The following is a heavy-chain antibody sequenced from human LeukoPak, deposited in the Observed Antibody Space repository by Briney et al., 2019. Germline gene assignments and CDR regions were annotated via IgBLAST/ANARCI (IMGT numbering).Heavy chain of an antibody. V-gene: IGHV4-59*08. J-gene: IGHJ4*02. Sequence: SETLSLTCTVSGVSVTSYYWSWIRQPPGKGLEWIGYISYSGSTNYNPSLKSRVTISVDTSKNQFSLKLSSVTAADTAVYYCARHPDYGGNFDSWGQGTLVTVSS. CDR1: GVSVTSYY. CDR3: ARHPDYGGNFDS. CDR2: ISYSGST. D-gene: IGHD4-23*01.